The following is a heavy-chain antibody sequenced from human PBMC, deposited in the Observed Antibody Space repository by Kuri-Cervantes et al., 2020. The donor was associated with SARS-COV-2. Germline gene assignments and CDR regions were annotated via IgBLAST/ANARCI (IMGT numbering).Heavy chain of an antibody. Sequence: GESLKISCAASGFTFSSYAMSWVRQAPGKGLEWVSAISGSGGSTYAADSVKGRFTISRDNSKNTLYLQMNSLRAEDTAVYYCAKEYYDILTGRTNPFDYWGQGTLVTVSS. CDR1: GFTFSSYA. CDR2: ISGSGGST. V-gene: IGHV3-23*01. D-gene: IGHD3-9*01. CDR3: AKEYYDILTGRTNPFDY. J-gene: IGHJ4*02.